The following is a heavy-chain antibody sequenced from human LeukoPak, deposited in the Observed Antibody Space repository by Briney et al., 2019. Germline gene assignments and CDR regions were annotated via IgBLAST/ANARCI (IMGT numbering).Heavy chain of an antibody. D-gene: IGHD3-22*01. V-gene: IGHV5-51*01. CDR3: AGADSSGYYGIDY. Sequence: GESLKISCKGSGYSFTSYWIGWVRQMPGKGLEWMGIIYPGDSDTRYSTSFQGQVTLSADKSISTAYLQWSSLKASDTAMYYCAGADSSGYYGIDYWGQGTLVTVSS. CDR2: IYPGDSDT. CDR1: GYSFTSYW. J-gene: IGHJ4*02.